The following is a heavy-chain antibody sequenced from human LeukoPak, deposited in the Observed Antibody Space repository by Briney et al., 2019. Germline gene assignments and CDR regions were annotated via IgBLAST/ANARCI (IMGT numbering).Heavy chain of an antibody. CDR1: GGTFSSYG. Sequence: SVKVSCKASGGTFSSYGVSWVRQVPGHGLEWMGRIIWMSGTTNYAQNFQGRVTITADKSTRTAYMELSSLRSDDTAMYYCAGTISSGYYSEYFKEWGQGTLITVSS. CDR3: AGTISSGYYSEYFKE. V-gene: IGHV1-69*06. J-gene: IGHJ1*01. CDR2: IIWMSGTT. D-gene: IGHD3-22*01.